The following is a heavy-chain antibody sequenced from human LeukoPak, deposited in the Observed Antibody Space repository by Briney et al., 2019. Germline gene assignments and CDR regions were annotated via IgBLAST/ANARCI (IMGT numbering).Heavy chain of an antibody. CDR3: ARDMLTCSGGSCYSSGFDY. J-gene: IGHJ4*02. CDR1: GDSISSGDYY. CDR2: IFYSGST. Sequence: SETLSLTCTVSGDSISSGDYYWGWVRQPPGKGLEWIGSIFYSGSTYYNPSLKSRVSISVDTSKNQFSLKLSSVTAADTAVYYCARDMLTCSGGSCYSSGFDYWGQGTLVTVSS. D-gene: IGHD2-15*01. V-gene: IGHV4-30-4*01.